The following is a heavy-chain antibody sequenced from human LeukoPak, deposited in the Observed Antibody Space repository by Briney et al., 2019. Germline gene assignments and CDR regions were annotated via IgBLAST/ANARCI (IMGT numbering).Heavy chain of an antibody. J-gene: IGHJ4*02. D-gene: IGHD1-1*01. CDR2: INPSGGST. Sequence: GPSVKASCKAFGYTFTSYYLHWVRQPPGQGLEWMGIINPSGGSTSYAQKFQGRVTMTRDMSTSTVYMELSSLRSEDTAVYYCARQLVNFDYWGQGTLVTVSS. CDR1: GYTFTSYY. V-gene: IGHV1-46*01. CDR3: ARQLVNFDY.